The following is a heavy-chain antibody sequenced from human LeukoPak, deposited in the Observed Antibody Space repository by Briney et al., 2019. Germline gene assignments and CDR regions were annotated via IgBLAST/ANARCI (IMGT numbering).Heavy chain of an antibody. CDR1: GFTFKSYG. V-gene: IGHV3-23*01. D-gene: IGHD5-18*01. CDR3: ARKVEVAMALAY. J-gene: IGHJ4*01. CDR2: ITRAGSNT. Sequence: GGSLRLSCAASGFTFKSYGMTWVRQVPGKGLEWVSSITRAGSNTKYADSVNGRFTISRDNSKNTLSLQMTGLRAEDTAVYYCARKVEVAMALAYWGQEPWSPSPQ.